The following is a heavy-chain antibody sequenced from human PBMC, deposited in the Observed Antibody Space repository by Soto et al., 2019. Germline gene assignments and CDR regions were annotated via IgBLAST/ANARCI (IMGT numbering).Heavy chain of an antibody. V-gene: IGHV1-69*01. J-gene: IGHJ4*02. CDR2: IIPFFGTA. Sequence: QVQRVQSGTEVKKTGSSVKVSCKASGGTFSTFGISWVRQAPGQGLEWMGGIIPFFGTARYSQKFEDRLTFTADESTNTVYMDLRSLTSEDTAIYYCAKSAPMDAGDKYYYDFWGQGALVTVSS. D-gene: IGHD4-17*01. CDR3: AKSAPMDAGDKYYYDF. CDR1: GGTFSTFG.